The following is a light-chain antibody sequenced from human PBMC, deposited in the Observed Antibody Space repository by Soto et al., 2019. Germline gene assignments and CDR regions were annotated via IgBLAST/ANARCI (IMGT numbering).Light chain of an antibody. J-gene: IGLJ3*02. V-gene: IGLV2-14*01. CDR3: SSYTTSTTRV. Sequence: QSALTQPVSVSGSPGQSITISCTGTDNDVGVYNYVSWYQQHPGKAPKLIIYDVTNRPSGVSTRFSGSKSGNTASLTISGLQAEDEADYYCSSYTTSTTRVFGGGTKLTVL. CDR2: DVT. CDR1: DNDVGVYNY.